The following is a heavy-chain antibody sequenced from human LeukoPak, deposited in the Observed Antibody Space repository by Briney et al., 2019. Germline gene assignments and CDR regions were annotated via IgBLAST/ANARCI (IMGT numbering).Heavy chain of an antibody. D-gene: IGHD3-3*01. CDR2: IYYSGST. V-gene: IGHV4-59*01. J-gene: IGHJ5*02. Sequence: SETLSLTCTVSGGSISSYYWSWIRQPPGKGLEWIGYIYYSGSTNYNPSLKSRVTISVDTSKNQFSLKLSSVTAANTAVYYCARVGEYYDFWSGYLNWFDPWGQGTLVTVSS. CDR3: ARVGEYYDFWSGYLNWFDP. CDR1: GGSISSYY.